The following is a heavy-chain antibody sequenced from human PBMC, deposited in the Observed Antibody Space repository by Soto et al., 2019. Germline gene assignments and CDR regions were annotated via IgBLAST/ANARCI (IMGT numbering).Heavy chain of an antibody. D-gene: IGHD5-18*01. CDR3: ARDHQLWSDPRPIY. CDR2: ISSSSSYI. Sequence: FMRVSCGAAGVTISSYSLNWFRQAPGKGLEWVSSISSSSSYIYYADSVKGRFTISRDNAKNSLYLQMNSLRAEDTAVYYCARDHQLWSDPRPIYWGQGTLVTVSS. V-gene: IGHV3-21*01. CDR1: GVTISSYS. J-gene: IGHJ4*02.